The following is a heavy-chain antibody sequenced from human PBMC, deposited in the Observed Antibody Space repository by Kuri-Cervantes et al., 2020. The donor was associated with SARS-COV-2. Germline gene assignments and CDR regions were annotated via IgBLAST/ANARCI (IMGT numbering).Heavy chain of an antibody. Sequence: GESLKISCEVSGFLFSASAIHWVRQAPGKGLEWVAVISYDGSNKYYADSVKGRFTISRDNSKNTLYLQMNSLRAEDTAVYYCTTERWLVPVFDYWGQGTLVTVSS. CDR3: TTERWLVPVFDY. CDR1: GFLFSASA. V-gene: IGHV3-30-3*01. J-gene: IGHJ4*02. CDR2: ISYDGSNK. D-gene: IGHD6-19*01.